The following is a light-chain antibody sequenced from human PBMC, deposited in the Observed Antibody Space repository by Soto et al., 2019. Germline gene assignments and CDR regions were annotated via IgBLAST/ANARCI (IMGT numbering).Light chain of an antibody. V-gene: IGKV3-15*01. CDR2: GAS. CDR1: QSVSSN. J-gene: IGKJ1*01. Sequence: EIVMTQSPATLSVSPGERATLSCRASQSVSSNLAWYQQKPGQAPRLLIYGASTRATGIPARFSGSGSETEFTLTISSLQSEDFAVYYCQQYNIWPRTFGQGTKV. CDR3: QQYNIWPRT.